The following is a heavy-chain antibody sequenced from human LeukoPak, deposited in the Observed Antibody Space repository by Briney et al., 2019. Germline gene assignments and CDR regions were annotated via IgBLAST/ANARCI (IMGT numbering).Heavy chain of an antibody. V-gene: IGHV3-21*01. Sequence: GGSLRLSCAASGFTFSSYSMNWVRQAPGKGLEWVSSISSSSSYIYYADSVKGRFTISRDNAKNSLYLQMNSLRAEDTAVYYCARVPRATWAFFDWRGQGTLVTVSS. J-gene: IGHJ4*02. D-gene: IGHD5-12*01. CDR2: ISSSSSYI. CDR3: ARVPRATWAFFDW. CDR1: GFTFSSYS.